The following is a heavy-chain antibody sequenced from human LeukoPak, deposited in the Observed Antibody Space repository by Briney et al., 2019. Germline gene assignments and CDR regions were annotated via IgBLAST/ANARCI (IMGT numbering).Heavy chain of an antibody. V-gene: IGHV4-4*09. CDR2: IYNSGIT. J-gene: IGHJ4*02. CDR3: ARHGDVRYFDWLKDGFDY. Sequence: SETLSLTCTVFGGSISSYYWSWIRKPPGKGLEWIGYIYNSGITNKNPSLKSRVTISGDTSKNQFSLKLSSVTAADTAVYYCARHGDVRYFDWLKDGFDYWGQGTLVTVSS. CDR1: GGSISSYY. D-gene: IGHD3-9*01.